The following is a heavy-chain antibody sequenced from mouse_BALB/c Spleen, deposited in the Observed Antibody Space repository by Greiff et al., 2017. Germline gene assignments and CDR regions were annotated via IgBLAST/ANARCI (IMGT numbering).Heavy chain of an antibody. J-gene: IGHJ2*01. CDR1: GYSFTGYY. Sequence: VQLQQSGPELVKPGASVKISCKASGYSFTGYYMHWVKQSHVKSLEWIGRINPYNGATSYNQNFKDKASLTVDKSSSTAYMELHSLTSEDSAVYYCARSGPVSSDYWGQGTTLTVSS. CDR3: ARSGPVSSDY. D-gene: IGHD1-3*01. V-gene: IGHV1-31*01. CDR2: INPYNGAT.